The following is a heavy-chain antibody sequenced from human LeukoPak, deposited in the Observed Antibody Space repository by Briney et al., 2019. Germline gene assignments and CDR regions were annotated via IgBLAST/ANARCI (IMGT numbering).Heavy chain of an antibody. CDR3: TRTIVVVPAAIYRPGY. CDR2: IRSKAYGGTT. V-gene: IGHV3-49*05. CDR1: GFTFGDYA. Sequence: KPGGSLRLSCTASGFTFGDYAMSWFRQAPGKGLEWVGFIRSKAYGGTTEYAAPVKGRFTISRDDSKSIAYLQMNSLKTEDTAVYYCTRTIVVVPAAIYRPGYWGQGTLVTVSS. D-gene: IGHD2-2*01. J-gene: IGHJ4*02.